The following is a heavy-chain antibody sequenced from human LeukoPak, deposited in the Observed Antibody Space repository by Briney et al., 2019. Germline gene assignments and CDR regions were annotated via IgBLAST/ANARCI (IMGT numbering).Heavy chain of an antibody. CDR1: GFIFSQYS. J-gene: IGHJ4*02. D-gene: IGHD6-6*01. CDR2: ISYDGSNK. V-gene: IGHV3-30*04. CDR3: ARWEKQLVPFDY. Sequence: GGSLRLSCAASGFIFSQYSMNWVRQAPGKGLEWVAVISYDGSNKYYADSVKGRFTISRDNSRNTLYLQMNSLRAEDTAVYYCARWEKQLVPFDYWGQGTLVTVSS.